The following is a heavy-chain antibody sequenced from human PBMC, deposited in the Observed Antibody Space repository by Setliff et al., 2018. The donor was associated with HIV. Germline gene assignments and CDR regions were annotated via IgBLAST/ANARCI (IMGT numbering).Heavy chain of an antibody. CDR3: ARSGSSSPYYFDY. D-gene: IGHD6-6*01. Sequence: PSETLSLTCTVSGGSINNDIYFWSWIRQYPGKGPEWIGYIYYSGSTYYNPPLKSRITISVDTSKNQFSLRLSSVTAADTAVYYCARSGSSSPYYFDYWGQGTLVTVSS. CDR1: GGSINNDIYF. V-gene: IGHV4-31*03. CDR2: IYYSGST. J-gene: IGHJ4*02.